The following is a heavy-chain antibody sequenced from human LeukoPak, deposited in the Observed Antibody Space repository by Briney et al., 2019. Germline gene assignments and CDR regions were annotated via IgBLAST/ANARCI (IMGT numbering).Heavy chain of an antibody. V-gene: IGHV3-20*04. CDR2: INWNGGST. CDR1: GFTFDDYT. Sequence: GGSLRLSCAASGFTFDDYTMHWVRQAPGKGLEWVSGINWNGGSTGYADSVKGRFTISRDNAKNSLYLQMNSLRAEDTAFYYCASGGIYYGAAFEFWGQGTLVTVSS. CDR3: ASGGIYYGAAFEF. D-gene: IGHD1-26*01. J-gene: IGHJ4*02.